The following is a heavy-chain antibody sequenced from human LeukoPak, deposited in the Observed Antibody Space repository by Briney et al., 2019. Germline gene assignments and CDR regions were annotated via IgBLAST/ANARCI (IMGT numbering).Heavy chain of an antibody. CDR2: ISSDVYDGTTE. V-gene: IGHV3-30-3*01. D-gene: IGHD6-13*01. CDR3: ASTAAATDPPGF. CDR1: GFTFSDYA. J-gene: IGHJ4*02. Sequence: GGSLRLSCSASGFTFSDYAIDWVRQAPGKGLECVAVISSDVYDGTTEYYADSVKGRFTISRDNSKNTVYLQMNSLRGEDTAVYYCASTAAATDPPGFWGQGTLVTVSS.